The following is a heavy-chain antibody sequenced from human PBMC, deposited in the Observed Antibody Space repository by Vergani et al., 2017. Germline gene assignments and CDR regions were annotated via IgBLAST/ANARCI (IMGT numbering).Heavy chain of an antibody. CDR3: ARDGWDCSGISCFLRAGEFYYMDV. J-gene: IGHJ6*03. CDR1: GYTFSTYG. CDR2: ISAYNGNT. V-gene: IGHV1-18*01. D-gene: IGHD2-15*01. Sequence: QVQLVQSGAEVKKPGASVKVSCKASGYTFSTYGISWVRQAPGQGLEWMGWISAYNGNTNYPEKFQGRLTMTTDTSTRTAYMELRSLRSDDTAVYYCARDGWDCSGISCFLRAGEFYYMDVWGQGTTVVVSS.